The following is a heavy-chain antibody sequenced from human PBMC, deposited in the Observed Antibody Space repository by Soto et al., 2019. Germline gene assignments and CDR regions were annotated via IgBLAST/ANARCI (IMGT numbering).Heavy chain of an antibody. D-gene: IGHD3-10*01. V-gene: IGHV2-70*01. CDR1: GFSVRTSGMC. CDR3: ARMVRGVTPSGYYYYYYGMDV. Sequence: GPTLVNPTQTLTLTCTFSGFSVRTSGMCVSWTRQPPGKAMEWLALIDWDDDKYYSTSLTTRLTISKDTYKNQVVLTMTNMDPVDTATYYCARMVRGVTPSGYYYYYYGMDVWGQGT. J-gene: IGHJ6*02. CDR2: IDWDDDK.